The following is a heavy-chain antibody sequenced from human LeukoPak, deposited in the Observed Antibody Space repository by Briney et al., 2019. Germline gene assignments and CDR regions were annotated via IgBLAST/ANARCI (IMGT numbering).Heavy chain of an antibody. CDR1: GGSINSGDYY. D-gene: IGHD3-22*01. CDR2: IYYSGST. V-gene: IGHV4-30-4*01. CDR3: ARTYYYDSRYFDY. J-gene: IGHJ4*02. Sequence: PSETLSLTCTVSGGSINSGDYYWSWIRQPPGKGLEWIGYIYYSGSTYYNPSLKSRVTLSVDTSKNQFSLKLSSVTAADTAVYYCARTYYYDSRYFDYWGQGTLVTVSS.